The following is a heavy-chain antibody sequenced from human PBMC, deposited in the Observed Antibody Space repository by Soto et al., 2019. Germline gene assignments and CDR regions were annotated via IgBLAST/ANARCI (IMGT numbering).Heavy chain of an antibody. CDR1: GFSLSTSGVG. CDR3: AQSTYYYGSGSYYNQIDY. D-gene: IGHD3-10*01. J-gene: IGHJ4*02. V-gene: IGHV2-5*01. Sequence: QITLKESGPTLVNPTQTLTLTCTFSGFSLSTSGVGVGWIRQPPGKALEWLALIYWNDDKRYSPSLKSRLTITKDTSKNQVVLTMTNMDPVDTATYYCAQSTYYYGSGSYYNQIDYWGQGTLVTVSS. CDR2: IYWNDDK.